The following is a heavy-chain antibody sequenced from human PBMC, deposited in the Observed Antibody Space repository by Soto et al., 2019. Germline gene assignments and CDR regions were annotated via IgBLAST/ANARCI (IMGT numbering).Heavy chain of an antibody. Sequence: SETLSLTCTVSGGSVSSGSYYWSWIRQPPGKGLECIGYIYYSGSTNYNPSLKSRVTISVDTSKNQFSLKLSSVTAADTAVYYCARVSSSWGQGTMVTVSS. V-gene: IGHV4-61*01. CDR3: ARVSSS. CDR1: GGSVSSGSYY. D-gene: IGHD2-2*01. J-gene: IGHJ3*01. CDR2: IYYSGST.